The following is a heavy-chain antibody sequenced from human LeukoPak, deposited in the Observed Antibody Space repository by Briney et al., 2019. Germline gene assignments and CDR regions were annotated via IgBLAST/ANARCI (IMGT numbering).Heavy chain of an antibody. D-gene: IGHD3-10*01. CDR3: ARESRVWIGDGYYYMDV. Sequence: SETLSLTCTVSGGSISSGDYYWSWIRQPPGKGLEWIGYIYYSGSTYYNPSLKSRVTISVDTSKNQFSLKLSSVTAADTAVYYCARESRVWIGDGYYYMDVWGKGTTVTVSS. CDR2: IYYSGST. CDR1: GGSISSGDYY. V-gene: IGHV4-30-4*08. J-gene: IGHJ6*03.